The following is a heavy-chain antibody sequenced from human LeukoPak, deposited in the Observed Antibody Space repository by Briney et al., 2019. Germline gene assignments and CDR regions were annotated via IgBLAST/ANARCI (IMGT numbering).Heavy chain of an antibody. CDR3: ATVKQWLKNWFDP. D-gene: IGHD6-19*01. Sequence: ASVKVSCKVSGYTLTELSMHWVRQAPGKGLEWMGGFDPEDGETIYAQKFQGRVTMTEDTSTDTACMELSSLRSEDTAVYYCATVKQWLKNWFDPWGQGTLVTVSS. V-gene: IGHV1-24*01. CDR1: GYTLTELS. CDR2: FDPEDGET. J-gene: IGHJ5*02.